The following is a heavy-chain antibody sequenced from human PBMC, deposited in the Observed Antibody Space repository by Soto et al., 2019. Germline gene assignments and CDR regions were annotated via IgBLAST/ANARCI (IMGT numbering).Heavy chain of an antibody. V-gene: IGHV3-23*01. CDR3: AKDGGYSYVYGMDV. D-gene: IGHD5-18*01. J-gene: IGHJ6*02. CDR2: ISGSGGST. Sequence: GGSLRLSCAASGFTFSSYAMSWVRQAPGKGLGWVSAISGSGGSTYYADSVKGRFTISRDNSKNTLYLQMNSLRAEDTAVYYCAKDGGYSYVYGMDVWGQGTTVTVSS. CDR1: GFTFSSYA.